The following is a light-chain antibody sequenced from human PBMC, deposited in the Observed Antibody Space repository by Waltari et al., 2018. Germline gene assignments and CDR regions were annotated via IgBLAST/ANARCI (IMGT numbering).Light chain of an antibody. CDR1: TSDVGGYNY. Sequence: QSALTQPASVAWSPGQSIPISCTGTTSDVGGYNYVSWYQQHPGKAPQLMIYVVRNQPSGVSNRFLGSKPGSTASLPISGLQADDVADYYCSSYTPSSTRVFGAGTKVTVL. CDR2: VVR. J-gene: IGLJ1*01. CDR3: SSYTPSSTRV. V-gene: IGLV2-14*01.